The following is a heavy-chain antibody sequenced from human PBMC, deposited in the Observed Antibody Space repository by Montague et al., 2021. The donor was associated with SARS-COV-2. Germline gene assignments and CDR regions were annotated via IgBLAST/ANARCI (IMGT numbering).Heavy chain of an antibody. CDR1: GGFISTYY. CDR3: ARDGYNAHQNYWYFDL. J-gene: IGHJ2*01. CDR2: IYYSGST. Sequence: SETLSTCTVSGGFISTYYWSWIRQPPGKGLEWIGYIYYSGSTNYSPSLXSRFTISVDTSKNQFSLKLSSVTAADTAVYYCARDGYNAHQNYWYFDLWGRGTLVTVSS. D-gene: IGHD5-24*01. V-gene: IGHV4-59*12.